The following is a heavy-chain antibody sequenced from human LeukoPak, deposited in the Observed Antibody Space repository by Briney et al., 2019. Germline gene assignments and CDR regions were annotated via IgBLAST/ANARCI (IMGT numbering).Heavy chain of an antibody. CDR3: ARNSSRTGVEVTNDYWYFDL. CDR2: IYHSGST. D-gene: IGHD3-3*01. V-gene: IGHV4-38-2*01. J-gene: IGHJ2*01. Sequence: PSETLSLTCAVSDYSISSGYYWAWIRQPPGKGLEWIGSIYHSGSTSYNPSLKSRVTISVDTSNNQFSLKLSSVAATDTAVYYCARNSSRTGVEVTNDYWYFDLWGRGTLVTVSS. CDR1: DYSISSGYY.